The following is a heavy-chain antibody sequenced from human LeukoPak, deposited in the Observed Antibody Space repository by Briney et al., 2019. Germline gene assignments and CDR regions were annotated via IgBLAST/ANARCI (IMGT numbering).Heavy chain of an antibody. Sequence: KPSETLSLTCAVYGGSFSGYYWSWIRQPPGKGLEWIGYIYYSGSTNYNPSLKSRVTISVDTSKNQFSLKLSSVTAADTAVYYCATASLTTTVTFYYYYYMDVWGKGTTVTVSS. CDR1: GGSFSGYY. J-gene: IGHJ6*03. V-gene: IGHV4-59*01. CDR2: IYYSGST. D-gene: IGHD4-11*01. CDR3: ATASLTTTVTFYYYYYMDV.